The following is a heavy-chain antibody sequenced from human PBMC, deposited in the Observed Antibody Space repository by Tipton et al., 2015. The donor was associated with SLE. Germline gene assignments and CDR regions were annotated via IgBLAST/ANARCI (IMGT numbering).Heavy chain of an antibody. Sequence: SLRLSCAASGFTFSSYSMNWVRQAPGKGLEWVSYISSSSSTIYYADSVKGRFTISRDNAKNSLYLQMNSLRAEDTAVYYCARDKYSRSWSPGYFDLWGRGTLVTVSS. D-gene: IGHD6-13*01. CDR1: GFTFSSYS. J-gene: IGHJ2*01. V-gene: IGHV3-48*01. CDR3: ARDKYSRSWSPGYFDL. CDR2: ISSSSSTI.